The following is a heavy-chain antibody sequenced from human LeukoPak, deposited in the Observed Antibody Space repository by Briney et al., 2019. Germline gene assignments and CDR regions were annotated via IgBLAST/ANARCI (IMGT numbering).Heavy chain of an antibody. CDR2: IYYSGST. D-gene: IGHD3-22*01. J-gene: IGHJ4*02. CDR1: GGSISSYY. V-gene: IGHV4-59*12. CDR3: ARDSPYDSSGFYFDY. Sequence: SETLSLTCTVSGGSISSYYWSWIRQPPGKGLEWIGYIYYSGSTYYNPSLKSRVTISVDTSKNQFSLKLSSVTAADTAVYYCARDSPYDSSGFYFDYWGQGTLVTVSS.